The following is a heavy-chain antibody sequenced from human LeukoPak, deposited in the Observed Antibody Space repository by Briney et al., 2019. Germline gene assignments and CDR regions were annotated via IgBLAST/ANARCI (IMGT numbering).Heavy chain of an antibody. Sequence: GESLKISCKGSGYSFTSYWIGLVRQMPGKGLGWMGIIYPGDSDTRYSPSFQGQVTISADKSISTAYLQWSSLKASDTAMYYCARQGGLSKYDILNWFDPWGQGTLVTVSS. J-gene: IGHJ5*02. CDR2: IYPGDSDT. CDR3: ARQGGLSKYDILNWFDP. V-gene: IGHV5-51*01. D-gene: IGHD3-9*01. CDR1: GYSFTSYW.